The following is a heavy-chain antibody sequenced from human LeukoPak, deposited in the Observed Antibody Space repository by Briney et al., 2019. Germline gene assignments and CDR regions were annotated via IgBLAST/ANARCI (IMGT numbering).Heavy chain of an antibody. CDR2: ISSSGSTI. Sequence: GGSLRLSCAASGFTFSSYEMNWVRQAPGKGLEWVSYISSSGSTIYYADSVKGRFTISRDNAKNSLYLQMNSLRAEDTAVYYCARDSPGYSYGWGGAGSSYYMDVWGKGTTVTVSS. CDR1: GFTFSSYE. CDR3: ARDSPGYSYGWGGAGSSYYMDV. J-gene: IGHJ6*03. D-gene: IGHD5-18*01. V-gene: IGHV3-48*03.